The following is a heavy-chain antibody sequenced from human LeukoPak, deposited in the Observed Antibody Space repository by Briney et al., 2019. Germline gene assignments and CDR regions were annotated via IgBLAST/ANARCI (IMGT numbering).Heavy chain of an antibody. J-gene: IGHJ6*02. CDR2: INQDGREK. CDR3: ARYASPLEGMDV. V-gene: IGHV3-7*04. Sequence: SCKASGYAFNGYSMHWVRQAPGKGLEWVANINQDGREKNYVDSVKGRFTISRDNAKDSLYLQMNSLRAGDTAVYYCARYASPLEGMDVWGQGTTVTVSS. CDR1: GYAFNGYS.